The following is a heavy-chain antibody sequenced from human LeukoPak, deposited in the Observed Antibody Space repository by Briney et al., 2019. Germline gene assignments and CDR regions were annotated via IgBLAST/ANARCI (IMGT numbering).Heavy chain of an antibody. CDR3: ARLMNYDILTGYDY. CDR2: ISSSSSYI. D-gene: IGHD3-9*01. V-gene: IGHV3-21*01. J-gene: IGHJ4*02. Sequence: AGGSLRLSCAASGFTFSGSAMHWVRQAPGKELEWVSSISSSSSYIYYADSVKGRFTISRDNAKNSLYLQMNSLRAEDTAVYYCARLMNYDILTGYDYWGQGTLVTVSS. CDR1: GFTFSGSA.